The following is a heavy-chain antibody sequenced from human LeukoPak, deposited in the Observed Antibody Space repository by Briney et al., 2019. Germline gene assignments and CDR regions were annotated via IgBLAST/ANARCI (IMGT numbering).Heavy chain of an antibody. J-gene: IGHJ3*02. CDR3: ARDGAYSSSWYGGAFDI. V-gene: IGHV1-18*01. CDR2: ISAYNGNI. D-gene: IGHD6-13*01. CDR1: GYTFTSYG. Sequence: ASVKVSCKASGYTFTSYGISWVRQAPGQGLEWMGWISAYNGNINYAQKLQGRVTMTTDTSTSTAYMELRSLRSDDTAVYYCARDGAYSSSWYGGAFDIWGQGTMVTVSS.